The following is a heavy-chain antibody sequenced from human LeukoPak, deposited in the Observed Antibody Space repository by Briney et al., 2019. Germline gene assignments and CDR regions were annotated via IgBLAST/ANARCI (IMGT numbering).Heavy chain of an antibody. Sequence: GRSLRLSCTASGFTFDDYAMHWVRQAPGKGLEWVSGISWNSGSVGYVDSVKGRFTISRDNAKNSLYLQMNSLRAEDTAVYYCARPGYCSGTTCYSYNYYGMDVWGQGTTATVSS. CDR1: GFTFDDYA. CDR3: ARPGYCSGTTCYSYNYYGMDV. V-gene: IGHV3-9*01. CDR2: ISWNSGSV. D-gene: IGHD2-2*01. J-gene: IGHJ6*02.